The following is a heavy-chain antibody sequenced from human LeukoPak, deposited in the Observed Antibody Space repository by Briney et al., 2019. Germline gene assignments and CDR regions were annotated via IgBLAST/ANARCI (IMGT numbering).Heavy chain of an antibody. CDR1: GYTFTGYF. D-gene: IGHD3-22*01. V-gene: IGHV1-18*04. J-gene: IGHJ4*02. CDR3: AREGGPDPITMTHKYYFDY. CDR2: ISAYNGNT. Sequence: GASVKVSCKASGYTFTGYFIHWVRQAPGQGLECMGWISAYNGNTNYAQKLQGRVTMTTDTSTSTAYMELRSLRSDDTAVYYCAREGGPDPITMTHKYYFDYWGQGTLVTVSS.